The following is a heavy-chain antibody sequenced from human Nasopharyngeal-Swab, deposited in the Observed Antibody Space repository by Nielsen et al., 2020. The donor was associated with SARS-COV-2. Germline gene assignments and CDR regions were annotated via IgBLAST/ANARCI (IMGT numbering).Heavy chain of an antibody. CDR3: ARDTTYDFWSGYSKSFDY. CDR1: GFTFSSYS. Sequence: GESLKISCAASGFTFSSYSMNWVRQAPGKGLEWVSYISSSSSTIYYADSVKGRSTISRDNAKNSLYLQMNSLRAEDTAVYYCARDTTYDFWSGYSKSFDYWGQGTLVTVSS. J-gene: IGHJ4*02. D-gene: IGHD3-3*01. V-gene: IGHV3-48*01. CDR2: ISSSSSTI.